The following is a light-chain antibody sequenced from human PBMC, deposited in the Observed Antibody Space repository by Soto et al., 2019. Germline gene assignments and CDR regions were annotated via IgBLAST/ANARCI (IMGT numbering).Light chain of an antibody. J-gene: IGKJ4*01. Sequence: DIQMTQSPSSLSASVGDRVIITCRASQSISSYLNSYQQKPGKAPKLLIYAASSLQSGVPSRFSGSGSGTDYTLTISSLQPEDFATYHCQQSHSAPLTYGGGTKVEIK. CDR2: AAS. V-gene: IGKV1-39*01. CDR1: QSISSY. CDR3: QQSHSAPLT.